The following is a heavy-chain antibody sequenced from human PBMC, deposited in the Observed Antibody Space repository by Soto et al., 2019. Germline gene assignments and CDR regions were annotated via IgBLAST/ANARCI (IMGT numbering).Heavy chain of an antibody. J-gene: IGHJ3*02. CDR1: GFTFSTYS. D-gene: IGHD1-7*01. CDR3: AKCMQAYWNYDAHHI. V-gene: IGHV3-23*01. CDR2: ITATGGTT. Sequence: GGSLRLSCAASGFTFSTYSMTWVRQAPGKGLEWVAHITATGGTTYYVDSVKGRFTISRDTSRNTLFLQMNSLRAEDTTIYYCAKCMQAYWNYDAHHIWGQGTMVTVSS.